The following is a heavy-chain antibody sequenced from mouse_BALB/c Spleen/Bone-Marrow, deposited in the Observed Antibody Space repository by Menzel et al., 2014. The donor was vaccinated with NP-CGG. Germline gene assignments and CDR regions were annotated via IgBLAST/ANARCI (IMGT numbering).Heavy chain of an antibody. V-gene: IGHV1-7*01. J-gene: IGHJ4*01. CDR3: ARQITTVDYAIDY. CDR1: GYTFTSYW. Sequence: QVQLQKSGPEQAKPGASVKMSCKASGYTFTSYWMHWVKQRPGQGLEWIGYINPSTGYTEYNQKFKDKATLTADKSSSTAFMQLSSLTSEDSAVYYCARQITTVDYAIDYCDQATSVAVSS. D-gene: IGHD1-1*01. CDR2: INPSTGYT.